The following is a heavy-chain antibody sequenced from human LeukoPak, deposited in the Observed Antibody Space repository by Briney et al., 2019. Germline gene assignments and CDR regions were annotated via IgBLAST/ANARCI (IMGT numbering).Heavy chain of an antibody. CDR1: GYSISSGYY. CDR2: IYHSGST. Sequence: SETLSLTCAVSGYSISSGYYWGWIRQPPGKGLEWIGCIYHSGSTYYNPSLKSRVTISVDTPKNQFSLKLSSVTAADTAVYYCARHDYGDLFHWYFDLWGRGTLVTVSS. V-gene: IGHV4-38-2*01. D-gene: IGHD4-17*01. CDR3: ARHDYGDLFHWYFDL. J-gene: IGHJ2*01.